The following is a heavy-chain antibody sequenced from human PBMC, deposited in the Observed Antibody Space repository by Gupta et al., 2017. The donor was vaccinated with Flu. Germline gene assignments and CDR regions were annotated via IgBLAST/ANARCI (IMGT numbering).Heavy chain of an antibody. Sequence: DYAMSWGRQAPGKGLELVGFIRSKAYGGTTEYAASVKGRFTISRDDSKSIAYLQMNSLKTEDTAVYYCTRSIAADWWYFDLWGRGTLVTVSS. CDR1: DYA. V-gene: IGHV3-49*04. D-gene: IGHD6-13*01. CDR3: TRSIAADWWYFDL. CDR2: IRSKAYGGTT. J-gene: IGHJ2*01.